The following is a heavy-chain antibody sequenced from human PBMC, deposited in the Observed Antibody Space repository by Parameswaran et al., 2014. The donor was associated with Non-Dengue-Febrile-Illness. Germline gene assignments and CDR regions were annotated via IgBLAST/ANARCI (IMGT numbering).Heavy chain of an antibody. D-gene: IGHD3-22*01. J-gene: IGHJ6*02. V-gene: IGHV3-11*01. Sequence: GESLKISCAASGFTFSDYYMSWIRQAPGKGLEWVSYISSSGSTIYYADSVKGRFTISRDNAKNSLYLQMNSLRAEDTAVYYCARRYYDSSGYSLWGQGTTVTVSS. CDR1: GFTFSDYY. CDR3: ARRYYDSSGYSL. CDR2: ISSSGSTI.